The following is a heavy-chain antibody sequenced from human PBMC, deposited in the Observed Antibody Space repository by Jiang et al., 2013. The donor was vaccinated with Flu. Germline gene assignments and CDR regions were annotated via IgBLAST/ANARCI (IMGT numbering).Heavy chain of an antibody. CDR1: GDSISSRNYY. D-gene: IGHD7-27*01. Sequence: PGLVKPSQTLSLTCTVSGDSISSRNYYWSWIRQPAGKGLEWIGRIFTDGSADYNPSLKSRVTISVDTSRNQFSLNLNSVTAADTAVYYCARDGEQLGIDYWGQGTLVTVSS. CDR3: ARDGEQLGIDY. CDR2: IFTDGSA. J-gene: IGHJ4*02. V-gene: IGHV4-61*02.